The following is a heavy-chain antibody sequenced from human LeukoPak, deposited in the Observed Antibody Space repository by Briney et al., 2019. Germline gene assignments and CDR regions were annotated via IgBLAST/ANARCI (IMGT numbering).Heavy chain of an antibody. CDR2: VSGNNGNT. CDR3: ARDFDV. Sequence: ASVKVSCKASGYTFTTYGISWVRQAPGQGLEWMGWVSGNNGNTNYAQKLQGRVTMTTDTSTNTAYMELRSLRSDDTAVYYCARDFDVWGQGKMVTVSS. V-gene: IGHV1-18*01. J-gene: IGHJ3*01. CDR1: GYTFTTYG.